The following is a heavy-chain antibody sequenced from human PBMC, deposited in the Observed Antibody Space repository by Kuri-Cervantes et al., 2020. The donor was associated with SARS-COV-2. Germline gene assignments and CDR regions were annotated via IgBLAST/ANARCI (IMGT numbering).Heavy chain of an antibody. Sequence: SETLSLTCAVYGGSFSDYYWSWVRQPPGKGLEWIGEINHSGNTNYDPSLKSRVTISVDTSKNQFSLKLSSVTAADTAVYYCARTSPPNYGMDVWGQGTTVTVSS. CDR2: INHSGNT. CDR1: GGSFSDYY. V-gene: IGHV4-34*01. CDR3: ARTSPPNYGMDV. J-gene: IGHJ6*02.